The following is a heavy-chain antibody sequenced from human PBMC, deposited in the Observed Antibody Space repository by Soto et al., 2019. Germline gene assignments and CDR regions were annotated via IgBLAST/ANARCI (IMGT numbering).Heavy chain of an antibody. V-gene: IGHV3-64*01. CDR2: ISSNGGST. D-gene: IGHD6-13*01. J-gene: IGHJ3*02. CDR3: AREYSSSWSSTFDI. Sequence: GGSLRLSCAASGFTFSSYAMHWVRQAPGKGLEYVSAISSNGGSTYYANSVKGRFTISRDNSKNTLYLQMGSLRAEDMAVYYCAREYSSSWSSTFDIWGQGTMVTVSS. CDR1: GFTFSSYA.